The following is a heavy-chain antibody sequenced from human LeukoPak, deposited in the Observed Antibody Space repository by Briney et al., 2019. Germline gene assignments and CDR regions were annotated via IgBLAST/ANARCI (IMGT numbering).Heavy chain of an antibody. CDR2: INHSGST. CDR3: ALAATGHYGMDV. J-gene: IGHJ6*02. D-gene: IGHD6-25*01. V-gene: IGHV4-34*01. Sequence: SETLSLTCAVSGGSFSGYYWSWIRQPPGKGLEWIGEINHSGSTNYNPSLKSRVTISVDTSKNQFSLKVSSVTAADTAVYYCALAATGHYGMDVWGQGTTVTVSS. CDR1: GGSFSGYY.